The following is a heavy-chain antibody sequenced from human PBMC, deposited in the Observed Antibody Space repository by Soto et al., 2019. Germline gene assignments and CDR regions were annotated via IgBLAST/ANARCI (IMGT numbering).Heavy chain of an antibody. CDR2: INPNSGGT. CDR1: GYTFTGYY. V-gene: IGHV1-2*02. J-gene: IGHJ6*02. Sequence: ASVKVSCKASGYTFTGYYMHWVRQAPGQGLEWMGWINPNSGGTNYAQKFQGRVTMTRDTSSSTAYMELSRLRSDDTAVYYCARARAVRDYYYYGMDVWGQGTTVTVSS. D-gene: IGHD6-6*01. CDR3: ARARAVRDYYYYGMDV.